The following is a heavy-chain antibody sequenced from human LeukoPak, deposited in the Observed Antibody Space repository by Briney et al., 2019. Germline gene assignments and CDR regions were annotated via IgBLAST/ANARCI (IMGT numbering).Heavy chain of an antibody. CDR3: ARGVRYYYGMDV. CDR2: IYYSGST. V-gene: IGHV4-59*01. J-gene: IGHJ6*02. Sequence: SETLSLTCTVSGASISSYYWSWIRQPPGKGLEWIGYIYYSGSTNYNPSLKSRVAISVDTSKNQFSLKLSSVTAADTAVYYYARGVRYYYGMDVWGLGTTVTVSS. CDR1: GASISSYY.